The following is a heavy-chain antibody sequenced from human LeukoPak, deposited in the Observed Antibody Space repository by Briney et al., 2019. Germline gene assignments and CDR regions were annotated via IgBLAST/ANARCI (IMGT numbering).Heavy chain of an antibody. CDR3: AKGSYFDWLLLDY. V-gene: IGHV3-30*02. D-gene: IGHD3-9*01. J-gene: IGHJ4*02. CDR1: GFTFSNYG. Sequence: GGSLRLSCAASGFTFSNYGMHWVRQAPGEGLEGVALIRFDGSHKYYADSVKGRFTISRDNSKNTLYLQMNSLRTEDTAVYYCAKGSYFDWLLLDYWGQGTLVTVSS. CDR2: IRFDGSHK.